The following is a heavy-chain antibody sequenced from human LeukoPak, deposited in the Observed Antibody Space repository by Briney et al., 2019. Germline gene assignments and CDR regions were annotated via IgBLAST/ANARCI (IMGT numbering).Heavy chain of an antibody. CDR2: ISGSGGNT. CDR3: AKDQDGRGYSYGYWDS. V-gene: IGHV3-23*01. J-gene: IGHJ5*01. CDR1: GFTFGRHA. D-gene: IGHD5-18*01. Sequence: GGSLRLSCAASGFTFGRHAMSWVRQAPGKGLQWVSAISGSGGNTYYVDSVKGRFTISRGNSDNIVYLQMIGLRAEDTARYYCAKDQDGRGYSYGYWDSWGQGTLVTVSS.